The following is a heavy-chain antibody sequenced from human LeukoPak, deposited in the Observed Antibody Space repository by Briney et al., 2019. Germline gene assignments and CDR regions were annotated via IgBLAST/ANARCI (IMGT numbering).Heavy chain of an antibody. Sequence: PGGSLRLSCAASGCTVSSNYMSWVRQAPGRGLEWVSVIYSGGSTYYADSVKGRFTISRDNSKNTLYLQMNSLRAEDTAVYYCARMARVDPFDYWGQGTLVTVSS. CDR2: IYSGGST. J-gene: IGHJ4*02. CDR3: ARMARVDPFDY. CDR1: GCTVSSNY. V-gene: IGHV3-53*01. D-gene: IGHD5-24*01.